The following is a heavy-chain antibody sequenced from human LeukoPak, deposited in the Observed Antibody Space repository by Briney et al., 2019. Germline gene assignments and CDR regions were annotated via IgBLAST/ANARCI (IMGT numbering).Heavy chain of an antibody. CDR3: AREIIGGDYG. V-gene: IGHV4-31*03. D-gene: IGHD4-17*01. CDR1: GGSISSGGHY. Sequence: SGTLSLTCTVSGGSISSGGHYWSWIRQHPGKGLEWIGYIYYSGSTNYNPSLKSRVTISVDTSKNQFSLKLSSVTAADTAVYYCAREIIGGDYGWGQGTLVTVSS. J-gene: IGHJ4*02. CDR2: IYYSGST.